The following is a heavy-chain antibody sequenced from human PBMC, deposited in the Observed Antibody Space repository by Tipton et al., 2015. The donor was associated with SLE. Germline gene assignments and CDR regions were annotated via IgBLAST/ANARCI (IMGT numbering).Heavy chain of an antibody. D-gene: IGHD5-12*01. Sequence: TLSLTCTVSGGSITSSGFYWGWFRQPPGKGLEWIGSIDYSGRTYYTPSLKSQLTISVDTSENKFSLKLNSVTAADTAFYYCARRTSGYAPDYWGQGTLVTVSS. V-gene: IGHV4-39*07. CDR1: GGSITSSGFY. J-gene: IGHJ4*02. CDR2: IDYSGRT. CDR3: ARRTSGYAPDY.